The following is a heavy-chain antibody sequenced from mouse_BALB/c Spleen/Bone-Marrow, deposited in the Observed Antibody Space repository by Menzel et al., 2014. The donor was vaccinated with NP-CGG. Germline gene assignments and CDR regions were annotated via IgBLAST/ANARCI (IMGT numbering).Heavy chain of an antibody. Sequence: VKLQESGPGLVAPSQSLSITCTVSGFSLTSYGVRWVRQPPGKGLEWLGVIWAGGSTNYNSALMSRLSISKDNSKSQVFLKMNSLQTDDTAMCYCARALDSSGYGFAYWGQGTLVTVSA. CDR3: ARALDSSGYGFAY. V-gene: IGHV2-9*02. CDR2: IWAGGST. J-gene: IGHJ3*01. CDR1: GFSLTSYG. D-gene: IGHD3-2*01.